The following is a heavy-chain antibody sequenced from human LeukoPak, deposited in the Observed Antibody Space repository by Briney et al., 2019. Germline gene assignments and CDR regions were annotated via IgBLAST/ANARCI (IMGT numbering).Heavy chain of an antibody. J-gene: IGHJ4*02. CDR2: VRNKPNSYAT. V-gene: IGHV3-73*01. Sequence: GGSLRLSCAASGFTFSGSTMHWVRQASGKGLEWVGRVRNKPNSYATAYTASVKGRFIISRDDSKNTAYLHMNSLKTEDTAVYYCTRGVTTRPLDYWGQGTLVTVSS. CDR1: GFTFSGST. CDR3: TRGVTTRPLDY. D-gene: IGHD4-11*01.